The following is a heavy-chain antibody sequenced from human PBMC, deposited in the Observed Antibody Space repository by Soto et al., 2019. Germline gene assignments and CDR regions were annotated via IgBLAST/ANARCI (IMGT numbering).Heavy chain of an antibody. CDR2: ISSNGGTT. CDR1: GFTFSSYD. V-gene: IGHV3-64*01. D-gene: IGHD1-7*01. CDR3: VRRVSGNYDY. J-gene: IGHJ4*02. Sequence: EVQLAESGGGMVQPGGSLXLXXXXSGFTFSSYDMHWVRQAPGKGLEYVSSISSNGGTTYYGNSVKGRFTISRDNSKNTLYLQMGSLRAEDMAVYYCVRRVSGNYDYWGQGTLVTVSS.